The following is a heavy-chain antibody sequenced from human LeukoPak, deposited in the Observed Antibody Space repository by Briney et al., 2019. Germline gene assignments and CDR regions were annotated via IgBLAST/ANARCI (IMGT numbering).Heavy chain of an antibody. V-gene: IGHV3-11*06. CDR2: ITAGTTYT. CDR1: GFTFSDYY. J-gene: IGHJ4*02. D-gene: IGHD6-19*01. Sequence: PGGSLSLSCVASGFTFSDYYVSWIRQAPGKGLEWVSYITAGTTYTKYADSVKGRFTIPRDTTKNSVSLQMNSLRVGDTAVYYCAKSLDSSSWFYFDHWGLGTLVTVSS. CDR3: AKSLDSSSWFYFDH.